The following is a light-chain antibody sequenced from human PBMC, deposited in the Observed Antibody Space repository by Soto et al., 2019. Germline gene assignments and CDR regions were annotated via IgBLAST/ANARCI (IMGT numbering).Light chain of an antibody. CDR3: QQSSSIPLT. CDR2: AAS. Sequence: DIEMTQSPSSLSASVGDRVTIACRASQSISRYLNWYQQKPGKAPKLLIYAASTLQSGVPSRFSGSGSGTEFALIISSLQPADFATYYCQQSSSIPLTFGGGTQVDIK. V-gene: IGKV1-39*01. CDR1: QSISRY. J-gene: IGKJ4*01.